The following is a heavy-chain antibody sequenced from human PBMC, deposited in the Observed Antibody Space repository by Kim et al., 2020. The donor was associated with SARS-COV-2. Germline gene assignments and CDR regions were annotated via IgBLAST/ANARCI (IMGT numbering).Heavy chain of an antibody. D-gene: IGHD3-10*01. CDR3: ARVSVSDRGFSYYAMDF. Sequence: SETLSLTCTVSGGSISSGTNYWAWIRQFPGKGLEWIGHIDFSGTTFYNSTLKSRLTISVDISKNQFSLDLFSVTAADTAMYYCARVSVSDRGFSYYAMDFWGQGTTVTVSS. CDR1: GGSISSGTNY. CDR2: IDFSGTT. J-gene: IGHJ6*02. V-gene: IGHV4-31*03.